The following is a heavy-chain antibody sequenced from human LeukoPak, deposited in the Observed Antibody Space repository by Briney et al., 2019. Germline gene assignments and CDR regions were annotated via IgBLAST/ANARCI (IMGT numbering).Heavy chain of an antibody. V-gene: IGHV1-2*02. Sequence: ASVKVSCKASGYTFTGYYMHWVRQAPGQGLEWMGWINPNSGGTNYAQKFQGRVTMTRDTSISTAYMELSRLRSDDTAVYYCARGPAEKGRWGYYYMDVWGKGTTVTVSS. CDR1: GYTFTGYY. CDR3: ARGPAEKGRWGYYYMDV. CDR2: INPNSGGT. D-gene: IGHD1-26*01. J-gene: IGHJ6*03.